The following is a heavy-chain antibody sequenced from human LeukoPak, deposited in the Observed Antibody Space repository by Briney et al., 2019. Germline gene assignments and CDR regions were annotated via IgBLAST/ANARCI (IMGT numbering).Heavy chain of an antibody. V-gene: IGHV3-49*03. Sequence: GGSLRLSCTASGFTFGDYAMSWFRQTPGKGLEWVGFIRSKTYGGTTEYAASVKGRFAISRDDSKNTLYLQMNSLKTEDTAVYYCTTEGGSGWYVLWGQGTLVTVSS. CDR3: TTEGGSGWYVL. CDR1: GFTFGDYA. J-gene: IGHJ5*02. CDR2: IRSKTYGGTT. D-gene: IGHD6-19*01.